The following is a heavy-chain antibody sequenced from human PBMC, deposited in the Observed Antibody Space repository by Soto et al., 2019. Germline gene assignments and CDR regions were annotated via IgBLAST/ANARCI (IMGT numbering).Heavy chain of an antibody. D-gene: IGHD6-19*01. CDR3: ARSLGWYASDY. CDR1: GVSIGSNYY. CDR2: MSHIGSV. Sequence: QVLLQESGPGLVQPSGTLSLSCVVSGVSIGSNYYWGWVRQSPGKGLEWLGDMSHIGSVHFNPSRKSRVTISMEKSQNQFSLKLNSESSADTAVYYCARSLGWYASDYWGQGTLVIVSS. V-gene: IGHV4-4*02. J-gene: IGHJ4*02.